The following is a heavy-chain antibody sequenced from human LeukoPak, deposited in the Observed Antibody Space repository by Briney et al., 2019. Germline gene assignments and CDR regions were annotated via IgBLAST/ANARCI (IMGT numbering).Heavy chain of an antibody. V-gene: IGHV3-30*02. Sequence: PGGSLRLSCAASGFTFSSYGMHWVRQAPGKGLEWVAVIWYDGSNKYYADSVKGRFTISRDNSKNTLYLQMNSLRAEDTAVYYCAKDLTAAGRSYFQHWGQGTLVTVSS. CDR1: GFTFSSYG. CDR3: AKDLTAAGRSYFQH. CDR2: IWYDGSNK. D-gene: IGHD6-13*01. J-gene: IGHJ1*01.